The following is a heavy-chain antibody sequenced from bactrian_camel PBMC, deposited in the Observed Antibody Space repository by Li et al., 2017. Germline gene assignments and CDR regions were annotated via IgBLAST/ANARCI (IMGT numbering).Heavy chain of an antibody. CDR1: KFAINYKC. D-gene: IGHD1*01. CDR3: AAAELYLDGRCPLPDIGY. CDR2: VFTGDGNT. V-gene: IGHV3S63*01. Sequence: HVQLVESGGGSVEAGGSLTLSCVSKFAINYKCMGWFREEPGKERQGIASVFTGDGNTYYHDSVKGRFTISKDNAKNTLYLQMNRLKPEDTAMYYCAAAELYLDGRCPLPDIGYWGQGTQVTVS. J-gene: IGHJ6*01.